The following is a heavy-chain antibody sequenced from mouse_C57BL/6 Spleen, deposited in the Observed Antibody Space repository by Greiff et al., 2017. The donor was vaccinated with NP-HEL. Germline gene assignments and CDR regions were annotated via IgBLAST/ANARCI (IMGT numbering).Heavy chain of an antibody. CDR2: ISNGGGST. J-gene: IGHJ4*01. CDR3: ARQTSYAMDY. CDR1: GFTFSDYY. Sequence: EVQLVESGGGLVQPGGSLKLSCAASGFTFSDYYMYLVRQTPEKRLEWVAYISNGGGSTYYPDTVKGRFTISRDNAKNTLYLQRSRLKSEDTAMYYCARQTSYAMDYWGQGTSVTVSS. V-gene: IGHV5-12*01.